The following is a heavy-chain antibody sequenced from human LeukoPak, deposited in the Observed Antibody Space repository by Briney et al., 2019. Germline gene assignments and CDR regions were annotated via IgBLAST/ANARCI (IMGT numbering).Heavy chain of an antibody. J-gene: IGHJ2*01. CDR3: ARQEWIAAAGSGYFDL. CDR1: GGSLSSGSYY. CDR2: IYTSGST. V-gene: IGHV4-61*02. D-gene: IGHD6-13*01. Sequence: SETLSLTCTVSGGSLSSGSYYWSWVRQPAGKGLEWIGRIYTSGSTNYNPSLKSRVTISVDTSKNQFSLKLSSVTAADTAVYYCARQEWIAAAGSGYFDLWGRGSLVTVSS.